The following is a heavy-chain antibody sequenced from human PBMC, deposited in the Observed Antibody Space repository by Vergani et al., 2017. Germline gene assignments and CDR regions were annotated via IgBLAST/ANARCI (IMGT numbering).Heavy chain of an antibody. V-gene: IGHV1-46*03. CDR2: ISPDGVST. D-gene: IGHD3-9*01. J-gene: IGHJ4*02. Sequence: QVQLVQSGAEVGKPGASVKISCKASGYTFTAYYIPWVRLAPEQGLEWVGVISPDGVSTFYAQKFQGRVPITRDTSTSTVYVEVTSLRSDDPAVYYCAREPPLTGFFDYWGQGTHVTVSS. CDR1: GYTFTAYY. CDR3: AREPPLTGFFDY.